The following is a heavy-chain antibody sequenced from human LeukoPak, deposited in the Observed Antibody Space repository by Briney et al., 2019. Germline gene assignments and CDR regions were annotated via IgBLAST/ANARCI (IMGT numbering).Heavy chain of an antibody. CDR3: ARGHCSSTSCYLGGRSYFDY. Sequence: SETLSLTCAVYGGSFSDYYWSWIRQPPGKGLEWSGEINHSGSTNYNPSLKSRVTISVDTSKNQFSLKLSSVTAADTAVYYCARGHCSSTSCYLGGRSYFDYWGQGTLVTVSS. J-gene: IGHJ4*02. D-gene: IGHD2-2*01. CDR1: GGSFSDYY. V-gene: IGHV4-34*01. CDR2: INHSGST.